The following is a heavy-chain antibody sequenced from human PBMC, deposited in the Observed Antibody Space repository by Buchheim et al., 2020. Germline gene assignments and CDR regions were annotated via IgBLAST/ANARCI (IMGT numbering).Heavy chain of an antibody. CDR2: IYYIGST. Sequence: QVQLQESGPGLVKPSETLSLTCTVSGASISSYFWSWIRQPPGKGLEWIGNIYYIGSTHYNPSLKSRVTISIDTSKNPFSMNLRSVTAAETAVYYCARAPAGEFEAAGPEGNWFDPWGQGTL. D-gene: IGHD6-13*01. CDR1: GASISSYF. V-gene: IGHV4-59*01. CDR3: ARAPAGEFEAAGPEGNWFDP. J-gene: IGHJ5*02.